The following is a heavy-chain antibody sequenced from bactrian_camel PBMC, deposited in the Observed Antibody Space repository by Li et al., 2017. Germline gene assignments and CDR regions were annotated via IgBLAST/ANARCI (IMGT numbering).Heavy chain of an antibody. CDR2: IDSGGST. CDR1: RSIGSNNC. J-gene: IGHJ4*01. Sequence: HVQLVESGGGSVQAGGSLRLSCAASRSIGSNNCMGWFRQTPGKEREGVAAIDSGGSTALADSVKGRFTISKDNDKNTLFLQMNSLKPEDTAMYYCAATSAPSWNLNPSNYNYWGQGTQVTVS. CDR3: AATSAPSWNLNPSNYNY. V-gene: IGHV3S53*01. D-gene: IGHD1*01.